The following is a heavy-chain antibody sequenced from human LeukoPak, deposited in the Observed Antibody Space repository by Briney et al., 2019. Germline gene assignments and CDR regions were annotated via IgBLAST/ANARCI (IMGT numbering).Heavy chain of an antibody. CDR1: GGSFSGYY. D-gene: IGHD6-13*01. Sequence: PSETLSLTCAVYGGSFSGYYWSWIRQPPGKGLEWIGEINHSGSTNYNPSLKSRVTISVDTSKNQFSLKLSSVTAADTAVYYCAREHELAAAGTALDYWGQGTLVTVSS. CDR3: AREHELAAAGTALDY. J-gene: IGHJ4*02. V-gene: IGHV4-34*01. CDR2: INHSGST.